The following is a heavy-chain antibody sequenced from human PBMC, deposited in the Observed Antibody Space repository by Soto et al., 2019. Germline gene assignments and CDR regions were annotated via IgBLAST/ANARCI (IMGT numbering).Heavy chain of an antibody. CDR2: IIPIFGTA. D-gene: IGHD5-18*01. Sequence: SVKVSCKASGGTFSSYAISWVRQAPGQGLEWMGGIIPIFGTANYAQKFQGRVTITADKSTSTAYMELSSLRSEDTAVYYCARGIQLWLTGPYYYYGMDVWGQGTTVTVSS. V-gene: IGHV1-69*06. CDR1: GGTFSSYA. J-gene: IGHJ6*02. CDR3: ARGIQLWLTGPYYYYGMDV.